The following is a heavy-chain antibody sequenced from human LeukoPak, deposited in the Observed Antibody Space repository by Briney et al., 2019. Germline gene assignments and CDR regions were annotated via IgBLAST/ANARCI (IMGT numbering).Heavy chain of an antibody. Sequence: GRSLRLSCAASGFTFSSYGMHWVRQAPGKGLEWVAVIWYDGSNKYYADSVKGRFTISRDNSKNTLYLQMNSLRAEDTAVYYCAKDLHYYDSSGHPDYWGQGTLVTVSS. J-gene: IGHJ4*02. CDR2: IWYDGSNK. D-gene: IGHD3-22*01. CDR1: GFTFSSYG. V-gene: IGHV3-33*06. CDR3: AKDLHYYDSSGHPDY.